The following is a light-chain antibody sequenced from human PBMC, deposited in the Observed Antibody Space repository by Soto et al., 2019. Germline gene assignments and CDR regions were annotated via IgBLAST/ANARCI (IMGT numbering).Light chain of an antibody. Sequence: QSVLTQPPSVSAAPGQKVTISRSGSSSNIGNNYVSWYQQLPGTAPKLLIYDNSKRPSGIPDRFSGSKSGTSATLGITGLQTGDEADYYCGTWDSSLSAGVFDGGTKLTVL. CDR1: SSNIGNNY. CDR3: GTWDSSLSAGV. CDR2: DNS. V-gene: IGLV1-51*01. J-gene: IGLJ2*01.